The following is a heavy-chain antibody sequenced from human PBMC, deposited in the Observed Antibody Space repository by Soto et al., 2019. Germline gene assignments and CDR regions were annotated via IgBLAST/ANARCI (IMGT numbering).Heavy chain of an antibody. V-gene: IGHV4-4*07. CDR1: GDSMTKYY. CDR2: VYTSGST. D-gene: IGHD1-26*01. Sequence: ETLSLTCTVSGDSMTKYYWSWIRQHAGKGLEWIGRVYTSGSTNYNPSLKSRVTMSIDTSNNHFSLTLKSVSAADTAVYYCAGTVGAAYYFDFWGRRALVTVSS. CDR3: AGTVGAAYYFDF. J-gene: IGHJ4*02.